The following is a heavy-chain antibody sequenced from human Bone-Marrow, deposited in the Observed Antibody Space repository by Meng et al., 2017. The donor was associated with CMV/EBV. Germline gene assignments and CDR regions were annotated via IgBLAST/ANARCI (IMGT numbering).Heavy chain of an antibody. CDR3: ARDRTIFGVVGY. J-gene: IGHJ4*02. Sequence: SETLSLTCTVSGGSISSSSYYWGWIRQPPGKGLEWIGSIYYSGSTYYNPSLKSRVTISVDTSKNQSSLKLSTVTAADTAEYYCARDRTIFGVVGYWGQGTLVTVSS. D-gene: IGHD3-3*01. CDR1: GGSISSSSYY. V-gene: IGHV4-39*07. CDR2: IYYSGST.